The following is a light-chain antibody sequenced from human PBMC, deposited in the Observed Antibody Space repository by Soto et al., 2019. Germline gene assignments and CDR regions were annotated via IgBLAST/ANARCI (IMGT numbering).Light chain of an antibody. V-gene: IGKV1-39*01. Sequence: IQMIPSPSSLSASVVDRVTITGLASQSISNILNWYQQKPGKAPKLLIYAASTLQTGVPSRFSGSGSGTDFTLTISSLQPEDFATYYCQQSYIDPAWTFGQGTKVDIK. CDR2: AAS. CDR3: QQSYIDPAWT. CDR1: QSISNI. J-gene: IGKJ1*01.